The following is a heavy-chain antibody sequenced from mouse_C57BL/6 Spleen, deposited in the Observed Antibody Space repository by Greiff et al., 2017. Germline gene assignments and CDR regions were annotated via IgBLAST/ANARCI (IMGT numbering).Heavy chain of an antibody. J-gene: IGHJ2*01. Sequence: ELQLQQPEPELVNPGASVKIPCKASGSTFPTYNLDGVKQSHGRSLEWIGDINPNNGGTIYNQKFKGKATLTVDKSSSTAYMELRSLTSEDTAVYYCARRGYGSSFDYWGQGTTLTVSS. CDR3: ARRGYGSSFDY. V-gene: IGHV1-18*01. CDR1: GSTFPTYN. D-gene: IGHD1-1*01. CDR2: INPNNGGT.